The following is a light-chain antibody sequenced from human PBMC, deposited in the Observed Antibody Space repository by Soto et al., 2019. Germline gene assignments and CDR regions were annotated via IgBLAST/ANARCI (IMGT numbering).Light chain of an antibody. CDR1: QSISSW. CDR2: DAS. V-gene: IGKV1-5*01. CDR3: QQYNSFAT. J-gene: IGKJ5*01. Sequence: DIQMTQSPSTLSASVGDRVTITCRASQSISSWLAWYQQKPGKAPKLLIYDASSVESGVPSRFSGSGSGTEFTLTISSLQPDDFATSYCQQYNSFATFGQGTRLEIK.